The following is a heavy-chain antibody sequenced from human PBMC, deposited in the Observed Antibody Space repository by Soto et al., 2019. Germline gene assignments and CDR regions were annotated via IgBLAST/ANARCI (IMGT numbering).Heavy chain of an antibody. V-gene: IGHV1-69*04. CDR1: GGTFSSYT. D-gene: IGHD2-2*01. Sequence: SVKVSCKASGGTFSSYTISWVRQAPGQGLEWMGRIIPILGIANYAQKFQGRVTITADKSTSTAYMELSSPRSEDTAVYYCARDRRVRCSSTSCYVHDYWGQGTLVTSPQ. CDR2: IIPILGIA. J-gene: IGHJ4*02. CDR3: ARDRRVRCSSTSCYVHDY.